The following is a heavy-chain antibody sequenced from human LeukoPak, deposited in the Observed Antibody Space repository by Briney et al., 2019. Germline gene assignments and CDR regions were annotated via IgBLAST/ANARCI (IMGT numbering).Heavy chain of an antibody. V-gene: IGHV4-59*01. Sequence: SETLSLTCTVSDVSISSYYWSWIRQPPGKGLEWIGYIYYTGGTNYNPSLKSRVTISVDTSKNRFSLKLSSVTAADTAVYYCARGSILVGPAAPLGYWGQGTLVTVSS. CDR1: DVSISSYY. CDR3: ARGSILVGPAAPLGY. D-gene: IGHD2-2*01. CDR2: IYYTGGT. J-gene: IGHJ4*02.